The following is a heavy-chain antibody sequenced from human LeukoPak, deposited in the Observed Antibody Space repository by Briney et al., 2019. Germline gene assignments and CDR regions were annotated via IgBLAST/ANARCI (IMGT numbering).Heavy chain of an antibody. CDR1: GFTFSSYA. CDR2: ISGSTGST. CDR3: AKGVAAAAVNWFDP. J-gene: IGHJ5*02. D-gene: IGHD6-13*01. V-gene: IGHV3-23*01. Sequence: GGSLRLSCAASGFTFSSYAISWVRQAPGKGLEWVSGISGSTGSTYYVDSVKGRFTISRDNSKNTLYLQMNSLRAEDTAVYYCAKGVAAAAVNWFDPWGQGTLVTVSS.